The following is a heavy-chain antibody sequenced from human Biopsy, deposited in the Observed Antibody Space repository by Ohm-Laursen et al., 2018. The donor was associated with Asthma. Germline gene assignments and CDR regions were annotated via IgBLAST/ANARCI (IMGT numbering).Heavy chain of an antibody. V-gene: IGHV1-18*01. CDR2: ISVYNGDT. D-gene: IGHD3-9*01. J-gene: IGHJ3*02. CDR3: ARTYYDFLTGQVKDAFGI. CDR1: GYTFSSFG. Sequence: GASVKVSCKASGYTFSSFGISWVRQAPGQGLDWMGWISVYNGDTDYAQKLQGRVTMTTDTSTSTAYMELRSLRSEDTAAYYCARTYYDFLTGQVKDAFGIWGQGTMVTVSS.